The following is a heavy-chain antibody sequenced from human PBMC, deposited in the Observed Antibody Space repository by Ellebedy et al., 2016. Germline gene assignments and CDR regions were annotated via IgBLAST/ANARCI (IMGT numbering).Heavy chain of an antibody. CDR1: GFTFSTYG. D-gene: IGHD6-19*01. CDR3: ASRAIAVAGTDPPRDYYYGMDV. J-gene: IGHJ6*02. CDR2: INSDVSST. Sequence: GESLKISCVASGFTFSTYGMHWVRQAPGKGLVWVSRINSDVSSTSYADSVKGRFTISRDNAKNTLYLQMNSLRTEDTAVYYCASRAIAVAGTDPPRDYYYGMDVWGQGTTVTVSS. V-gene: IGHV3-74*01.